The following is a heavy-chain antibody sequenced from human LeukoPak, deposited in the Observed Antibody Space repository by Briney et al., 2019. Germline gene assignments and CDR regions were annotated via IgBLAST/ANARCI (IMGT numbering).Heavy chain of an antibody. CDR1: GFTFSSYA. CDR3: AKGYYDYVWGSYYFDY. D-gene: IGHD3-16*01. V-gene: IGHV3-23*01. J-gene: IGHJ4*02. CDR2: ISGSGGST. Sequence: GGSLRLSXAASGFTFSSYAMSWVRQAPGKGLEWVSAISGSGGSTYYADSVKGRFTISRDNSRGTLYLQMNSLGAEDTAVYYCAKGYYDYVWGSYYFDYWGQGTLVTVSS.